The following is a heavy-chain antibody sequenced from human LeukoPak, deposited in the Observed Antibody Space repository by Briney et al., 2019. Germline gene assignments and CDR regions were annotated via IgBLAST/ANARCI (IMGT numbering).Heavy chain of an antibody. CDR2: MSPNSGNT. CDR1: GFTFTSYH. Sequence: ASVKVSCKASGFTFTSYHINWVRQATGEGLEWMGWMSPNSGNTGYAQKFQGRVTMTRNTAISTAYMELSSLRSEDTAVYYCVRTPPNWGADYWGQGTLVTVSS. V-gene: IGHV1-8*01. CDR3: VRTPPNWGADY. J-gene: IGHJ4*02. D-gene: IGHD7-27*01.